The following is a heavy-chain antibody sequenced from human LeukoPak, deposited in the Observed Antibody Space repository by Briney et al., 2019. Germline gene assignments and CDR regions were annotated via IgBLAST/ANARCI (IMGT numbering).Heavy chain of an antibody. J-gene: IGHJ6*02. Sequence: ASVKVSCKASGYTFTSYYMHWVRQAPGQGLEWMGIINPSGGSTSYAQKFQGRVTMTRDTSTSTVYMELSSLRSEDTAVYYCARDYGSGSYYFGYYYGMDVWGQGTTVTVSS. CDR1: GYTFTSYY. D-gene: IGHD3-10*01. CDR3: ARDYGSGSYYFGYYYGMDV. V-gene: IGHV1-46*01. CDR2: INPSGGST.